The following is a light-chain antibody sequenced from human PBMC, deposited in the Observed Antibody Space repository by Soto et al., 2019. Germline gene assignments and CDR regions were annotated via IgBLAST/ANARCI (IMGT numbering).Light chain of an antibody. CDR3: SSYTSSSTLGV. Sequence: QSVLTQPASVSGSPGQSITISCTGTSSDVGGYIYVSWYQQHPGKAPKLMIYDVSNRPSGVSNRFSGSKSGNTASLTISGLQAEDEADYYCSSYTSSSTLGVFGTGTKLTV. CDR2: DVS. J-gene: IGLJ1*01. V-gene: IGLV2-14*01. CDR1: SSDVGGYIY.